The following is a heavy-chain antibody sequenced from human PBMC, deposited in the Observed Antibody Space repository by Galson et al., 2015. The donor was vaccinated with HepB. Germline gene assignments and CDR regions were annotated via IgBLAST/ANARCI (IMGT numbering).Heavy chain of an antibody. CDR2: ISNDGSKE. V-gene: IGHV3-30*18. D-gene: IGHD3-22*01. Sequence: SLRLSCAASGFTFSSYGMHWVRQAPGKGLEWVAVISNDGSKEFHADSVKGRFTISRDNSKNTLHLQMDSLRAEDTAVYYCAKAADYYAGSSISFLFDNLGQGTLVTVSS. CDR3: AKAADYYAGSSISFLFDN. CDR1: GFTFSSYG. J-gene: IGHJ4*02.